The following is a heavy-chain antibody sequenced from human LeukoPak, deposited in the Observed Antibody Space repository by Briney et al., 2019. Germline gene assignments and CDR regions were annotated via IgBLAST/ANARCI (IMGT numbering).Heavy chain of an antibody. CDR3: AKDRTMIVVGGIDY. CDR2: IKQDGSEK. J-gene: IGHJ4*02. CDR1: GFTFSSYW. Sequence: GGSLRLSCAASGFTFSSYWMSWVRQAPGKGLEWVANIKQDGSEKYYVDSVKGRFTISRDNAENSLYLQMNSLRAEDTALYYCAKDRTMIVVGGIDYWGQGTLVTVSS. D-gene: IGHD3-22*01. V-gene: IGHV3-7*03.